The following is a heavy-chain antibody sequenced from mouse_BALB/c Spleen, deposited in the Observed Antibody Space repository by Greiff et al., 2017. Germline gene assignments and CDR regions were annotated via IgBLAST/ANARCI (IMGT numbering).Heavy chain of an antibody. V-gene: IGHV2-2*02. D-gene: IGHD2-1*01. CDR1: GFSLTSYG. Sequence: QVQLQQSGLGLVQPSQSLSITCTVSGFSLTSYGVHWVRQSPGKGLEWLGVIWSGGSTDYNAAFISRLSISKDNSKSQVFFKMNSLQANDTAIYYCARRGKPVYAMDYWGQGTSVTVSS. CDR2: IWSGGST. J-gene: IGHJ4*01. CDR3: ARRGKPVYAMDY.